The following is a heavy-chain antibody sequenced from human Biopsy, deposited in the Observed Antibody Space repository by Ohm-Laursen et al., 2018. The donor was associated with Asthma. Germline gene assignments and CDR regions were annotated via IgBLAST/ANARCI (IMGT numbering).Heavy chain of an antibody. D-gene: IGHD5-12*01. CDR2: ISKDASTQ. J-gene: IGHJ4*02. Sequence: SLRLSCTASGFSFSNFAIHWVRQAPGKGLEWVGVISKDASTQDYADSVQGRVTISRDNSKNTLYLQMNGLKAEDTAVYYCARDSPSGSDFDYYYFDYWGQGSLVTVSS. V-gene: IGHV3-30*01. CDR3: ARDSPSGSDFDYYYFDY. CDR1: GFSFSNFA.